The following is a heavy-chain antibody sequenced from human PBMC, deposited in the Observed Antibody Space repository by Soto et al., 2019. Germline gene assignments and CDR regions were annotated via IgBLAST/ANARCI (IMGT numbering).Heavy chain of an antibody. J-gene: IGHJ5*02. CDR2: INHSGST. Sequence: SETLSLTCAVYGGSFSGYYWSWIRQPPGKGLEWIGEINHSGSTNYNPSLKSRVTISVDTSKNQFSLKLSSVTAADTAVYYCAREGSSSSSDPWGQGTLVTVSS. V-gene: IGHV4-34*01. CDR3: AREGSSSSSDP. D-gene: IGHD6-13*01. CDR1: GGSFSGYY.